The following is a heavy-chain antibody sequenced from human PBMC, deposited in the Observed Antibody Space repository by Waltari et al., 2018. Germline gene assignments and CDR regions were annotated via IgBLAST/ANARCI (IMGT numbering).Heavy chain of an antibody. V-gene: IGHV4-34*01. D-gene: IGHD6-19*01. CDR3: ARKSGYSSGWVGY. CDR2: INHSGST. CDR1: VGSFSGYY. J-gene: IGHJ4*02. Sequence: QVQLQQWGAGLLKPSETLSLTCAVYVGSFSGYYWSWIRQPPGKGLEWIGEINHSGSTNYNPSLKSRVTISVDTSKNQFSLKLSSVTAADTAVYYCARKSGYSSGWVGYWGQGTLVTVSS.